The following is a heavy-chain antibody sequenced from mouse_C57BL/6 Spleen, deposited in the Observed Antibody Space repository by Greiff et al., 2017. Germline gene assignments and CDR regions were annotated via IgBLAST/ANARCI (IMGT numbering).Heavy chain of an antibody. V-gene: IGHV3-6*01. CDR2: ISYDGRT. Sequence: EVKLQESGPGLVKPSQSLSLTCSVTGYSITSGYYWNWIRQFPGNKLEWMGYISYDGRTNYNPSLKNRISITRDTSKNQFFLKLNAVTTEDKATSYWSRGAYGSSFAYWGQGTLVTVSA. CDR1: GYSITSGYY. J-gene: IGHJ3*01. D-gene: IGHD1-1*01. CDR3: SRGAYGSSFAY.